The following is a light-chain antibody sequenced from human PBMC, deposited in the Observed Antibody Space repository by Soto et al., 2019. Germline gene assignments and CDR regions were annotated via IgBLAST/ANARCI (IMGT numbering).Light chain of an antibody. CDR3: QQSDSIPIT. V-gene: IGKV1-39*01. CDR2: AAS. Sequence: DIQMTQSPSSLSGFVGDRVTITCRASQTITTYLNWYQHKPGKAPRLLIYAASILESGVPSRFSGSGSGTDFSITINSLHPEDCATYYCQQSDSIPITFGQGTRLEIK. CDR1: QTITTY. J-gene: IGKJ5*01.